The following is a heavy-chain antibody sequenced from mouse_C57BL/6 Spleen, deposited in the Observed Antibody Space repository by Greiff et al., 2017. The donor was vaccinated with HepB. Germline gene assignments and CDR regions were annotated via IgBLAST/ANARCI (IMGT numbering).Heavy chain of an antibody. CDR1: GYSITSGYY. CDR2: ISYDGSN. J-gene: IGHJ4*01. V-gene: IGHV3-6*01. Sequence: EVQLQESGPGLVKPSQSLSLTCPVTGYSITSGYYWNWIRQLPGNKREWMGYISYDGSNNYNPSLKNRISITRDTSKNQFFLKLNSVTTEDTATYYCARERAMDYWGQGSSVTVSS. CDR3: ARERAMDY.